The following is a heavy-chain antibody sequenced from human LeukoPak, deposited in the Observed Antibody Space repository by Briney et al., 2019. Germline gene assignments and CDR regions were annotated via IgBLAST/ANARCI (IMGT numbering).Heavy chain of an antibody. J-gene: IGHJ4*02. CDR2: ISSSGSTI. CDR1: GFTFSDYY. CDR3: ARDNDSRDPPHFDY. Sequence: GGSLILSCAASGFTFSDYYMSWIRQAPGKGLEWVSYISSSGSTIYYADSVKGRFTISRDNAKNSLYLQMNSLRAEDTAVYYCARDNDSRDPPHFDYWGQGTLVTVSS. D-gene: IGHD3-16*01. V-gene: IGHV3-11*04.